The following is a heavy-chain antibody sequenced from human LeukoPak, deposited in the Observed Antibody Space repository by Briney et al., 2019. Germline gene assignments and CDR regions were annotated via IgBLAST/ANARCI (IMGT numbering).Heavy chain of an antibody. J-gene: IGHJ3*02. CDR1: GFTFNRYW. D-gene: IGHD2-8*01. CDR3: ARDRLTNDAFDI. V-gene: IGHV3-74*01. CDR2: VNRDGSGP. Sequence: GFSLRLSCAAFGFTFNRYWMHWVRQAPGKGLVWVSRVNRDGSGPSDEDLVKGRFTISRDNSKTTLYLQMHSLRAEDTAMYYCARDRLTNDAFDIWGQGTMVSV.